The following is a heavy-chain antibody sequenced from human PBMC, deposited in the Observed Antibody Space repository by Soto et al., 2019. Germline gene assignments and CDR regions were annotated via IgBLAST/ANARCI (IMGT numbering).Heavy chain of an antibody. J-gene: IGHJ3*02. CDR3: ASLGGMWGPRREGAFDI. CDR2: ISAYNGNT. V-gene: IGHV1-18*01. CDR1: GYTFTSYG. D-gene: IGHD3-16*01. Sequence: QVPLVQSGAEVKKPGASVKVSCKASGYTFTSYGISWVRQAPGQGLEWMGWISAYNGNTNYAQKLQGRVTMTTDTSTSTAYMELRSLRSDDTAVYYCASLGGMWGPRREGAFDIWGQGTMVTVSS.